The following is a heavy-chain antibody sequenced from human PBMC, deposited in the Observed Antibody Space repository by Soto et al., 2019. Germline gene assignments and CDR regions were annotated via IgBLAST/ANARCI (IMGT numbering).Heavy chain of an antibody. CDR3: TGQAGYSSGWPDYYYYYMDV. D-gene: IGHD6-19*01. CDR2: IKSKTDGGTT. J-gene: IGHJ6*03. Sequence: EVQLVESGGGLVKPGGSLRLSCAASGFTFSNAWMSWVRQAPGKGLEWVGRIKSKTDGGTTDYAAPVKGRFTISRDDSKNTRYLQMTSLKTEDTAVYYCTGQAGYSSGWPDYYYYYMDVWGKGTTVTVSS. CDR1: GFTFSNAW. V-gene: IGHV3-15*01.